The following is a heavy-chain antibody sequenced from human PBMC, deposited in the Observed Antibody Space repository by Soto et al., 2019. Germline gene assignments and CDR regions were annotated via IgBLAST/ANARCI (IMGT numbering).Heavy chain of an antibody. J-gene: IGHJ3*02. Sequence: PGGSLRLSCAASGFTFSSYAMHWVRQAPGKGLEWVAGISYDGSNKYYADSVKGRFTISRDNAKNTLYLQMNSLRAEDAAVYYCTRGGAVAAVDIWGQGTMVTVSS. CDR2: ISYDGSNK. CDR1: GFTFSSYA. CDR3: TRGGAVAAVDI. V-gene: IGHV3-30-3*01. D-gene: IGHD6-19*01.